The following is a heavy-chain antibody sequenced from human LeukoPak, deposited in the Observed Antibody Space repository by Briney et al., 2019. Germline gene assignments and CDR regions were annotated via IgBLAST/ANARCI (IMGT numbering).Heavy chain of an antibody. J-gene: IGHJ4*02. CDR2: LNPV. V-gene: IGHV3-69-1*01. CDR1: GFTFSNYA. CDR3: ARDPSPGSSSDY. D-gene: IGHD6-6*01. Sequence: GGSLRLSCAASGFTFSNYAMTWVRQAPGKGLEWVSSLNPVYYADSVKGRFTISRDNAKNSLYLQMNSLRAEDTAVYYCARDPSPGSSSDYWGQGTLVTVSS.